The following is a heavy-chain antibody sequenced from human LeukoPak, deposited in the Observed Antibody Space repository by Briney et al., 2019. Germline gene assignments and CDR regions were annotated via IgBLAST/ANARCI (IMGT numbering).Heavy chain of an antibody. CDR2: IIPIFGTA. J-gene: IGHJ6*02. CDR1: GGTFSSYA. Sequence: SVRVSCKASGGTFSSYAISWVRQAPGQGLGWMGGIIPIFGTANYAQKFQGRVTITADESTSTAYMELSSLRSEDTAVYYCARDGEPYGSYYYGMDVWGQGTTVTVSS. V-gene: IGHV1-69*13. D-gene: IGHD1-26*01. CDR3: ARDGEPYGSYYYGMDV.